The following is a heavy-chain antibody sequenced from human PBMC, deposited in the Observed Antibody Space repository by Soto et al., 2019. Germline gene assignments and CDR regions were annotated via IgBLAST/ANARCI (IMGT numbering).Heavy chain of an antibody. Sequence: GGSLRLSCAASGFTFSSYAMHWVRQAPGKGLEWVAVISYDGSNKYYADSVKGRFTISRDNSKNTLYLQMNSLRAEDTAVYYCARDHTPWLVHMVLVYWGQGTLVTVSS. CDR2: ISYDGSNK. D-gene: IGHD6-19*01. CDR1: GFTFSSYA. CDR3: ARDHTPWLVHMVLVY. J-gene: IGHJ4*02. V-gene: IGHV3-30-3*01.